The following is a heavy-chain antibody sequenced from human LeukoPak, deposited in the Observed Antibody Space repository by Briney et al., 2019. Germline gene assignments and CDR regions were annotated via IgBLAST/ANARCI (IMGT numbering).Heavy chain of an antibody. CDR3: ARGGIQLWLSRDYYFDY. CDR2: INHSGST. J-gene: IGHJ4*02. V-gene: IGHV4-34*01. D-gene: IGHD5-18*01. Sequence: SETLSLTCTVSGGSISSYYWSWIRQPPGKGLEWIGEINHSGSTNYNPSLKSRVTISVDTSKNQFSLKLSSVTAADTAVYYCARGGIQLWLSRDYYFDYWGQGTLVTVSS. CDR1: GGSISSYY.